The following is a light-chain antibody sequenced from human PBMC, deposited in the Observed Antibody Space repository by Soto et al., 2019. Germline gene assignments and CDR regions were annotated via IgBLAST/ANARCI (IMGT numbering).Light chain of an antibody. V-gene: IGLV2-14*03. CDR2: DVS. J-gene: IGLJ2*01. Sequence: QSALTQPASVSGSPGESITISCTGTSSDVGAYNYVSWYQQHPGKAPKLMIYDVSNWPSGVSNRFSGSKSGNTASLTISGLQAEDEADYSCSSYTSTNSLFGGGTKLTVL. CDR1: SSDVGAYNY. CDR3: SSYTSTNSL.